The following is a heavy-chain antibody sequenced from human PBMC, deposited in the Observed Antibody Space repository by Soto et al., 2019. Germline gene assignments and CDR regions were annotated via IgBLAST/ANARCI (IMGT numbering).Heavy chain of an antibody. CDR1: GFTFTSSA. V-gene: IGHV1-58*02. CDR2: IVVGSGNT. J-gene: IGHJ3*02. D-gene: IGHD3-9*01. Sequence: SVKVSCKASGFTFTSSAMQWVRQARGQRLEWIGWIVVGSGNTNYAQKFQERVTITRDMSTSTAYMELSSLRSEDTAVYYCAAEGTYYDILTGRRDAFDIWGQGTMVTVS. CDR3: AAEGTYYDILTGRRDAFDI.